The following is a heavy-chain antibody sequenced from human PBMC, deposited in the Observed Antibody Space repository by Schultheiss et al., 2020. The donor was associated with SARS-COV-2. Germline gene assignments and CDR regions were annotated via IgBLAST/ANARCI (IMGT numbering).Heavy chain of an antibody. J-gene: IGHJ6*02. CDR1: GDSISSYY. CDR2: IYYSGST. D-gene: IGHD2-21*01. Sequence: SETLSLTCTVSGDSISSYYWNWIRQPPGKGLEWIGYIYYSGSTNYNPSLKSRVTISVDTSKNEFSLKLSSVTAADTAVYYCARDCGSVACPYGMDLWGQGTTVTVSS. V-gene: IGHV4-59*01. CDR3: ARDCGSVACPYGMDL.